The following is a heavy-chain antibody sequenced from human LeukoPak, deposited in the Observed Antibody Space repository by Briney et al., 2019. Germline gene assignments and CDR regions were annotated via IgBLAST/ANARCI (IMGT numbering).Heavy chain of an antibody. CDR3: ARLAARPAYFDY. CDR1: GGSISSYY. V-gene: IGHV4-59*12. Sequence: PSETLSLTCTVSGGSISSYYWSWIRQPPGKGLEWIGYIYYSGSTNYNPSLKSRVTISVDTSKNQFSLKLSSVTAADTAVYYCARLAARPAYFDYWGQGTLVTVSS. D-gene: IGHD6-6*01. J-gene: IGHJ4*02. CDR2: IYYSGST.